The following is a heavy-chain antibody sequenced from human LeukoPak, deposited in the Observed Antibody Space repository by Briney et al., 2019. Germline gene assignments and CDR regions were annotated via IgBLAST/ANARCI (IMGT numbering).Heavy chain of an antibody. D-gene: IGHD5-18*01. V-gene: IGHV3-21*01. Sequence: GGSLRLSCAASGFMFSSYSMNWVRQAPGKGLEWVSSISFGGTYIYYPDSLKGRFTISRDNAKNSLFLQMNSLRAEDTAVYYCARRASTERGHSYGLDYWGQGTLVTVSS. CDR3: ARRASTERGHSYGLDY. CDR2: ISFGGTYI. J-gene: IGHJ4*02. CDR1: GFMFSSYS.